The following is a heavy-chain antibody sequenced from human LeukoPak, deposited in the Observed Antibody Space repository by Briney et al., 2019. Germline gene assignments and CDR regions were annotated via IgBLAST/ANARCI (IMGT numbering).Heavy chain of an antibody. J-gene: IGHJ5*02. D-gene: IGHD4-17*01. CDR2: IYPLDSIT. CDR1: GYDFSTKW. V-gene: IGHV5-51*01. Sequence: GESLKISCQTSGYDFSTKWIGWVRQMPRKGLEWMGIIYPLDSITRYSPSFQGHVSISADTSISTAYLQWTSLKPSDTAIYYRARLAPDYADYWFDPWGQGTLVTVSS. CDR3: ARLAPDYADYWFDP.